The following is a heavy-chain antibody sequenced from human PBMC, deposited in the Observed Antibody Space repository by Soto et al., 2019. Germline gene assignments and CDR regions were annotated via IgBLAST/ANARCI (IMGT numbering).Heavy chain of an antibody. V-gene: IGHV4-59*01. J-gene: IGHJ6*03. Sequence: SETLSLTCTVSGGSISSYYWSWIRQPPGKGLEWIGYIYYSGSTNYNPSLKSRVTISVDTSKNQFSLKLSSVTAADTAVYYCARYFIWSDDYGDPNYYYYYYMDVWGKGTTVTVSS. CDR2: IYYSGST. D-gene: IGHD4-17*01. CDR3: ARYFIWSDDYGDPNYYYYYYMDV. CDR1: GGSISSYY.